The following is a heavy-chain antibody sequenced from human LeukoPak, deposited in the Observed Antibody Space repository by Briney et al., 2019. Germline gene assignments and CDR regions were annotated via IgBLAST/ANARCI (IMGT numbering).Heavy chain of an antibody. CDR3: AKCRIGYSSSWECDAFDI. Sequence: GGSLRLSCAASGFTFSKYAMSWVRQAPGKGLEWVAFIRYDGSNKYYADSVKGRLTISRDNSKNTLYLQMNSLRAEDTAVYYCAKCRIGYSSSWECDAFDIWGQGTMVTVSS. D-gene: IGHD6-13*01. J-gene: IGHJ3*02. CDR2: IRYDGSNK. CDR1: GFTFSKYA. V-gene: IGHV3-30*02.